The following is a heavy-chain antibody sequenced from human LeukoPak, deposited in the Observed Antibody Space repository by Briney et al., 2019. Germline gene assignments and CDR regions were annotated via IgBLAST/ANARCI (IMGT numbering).Heavy chain of an antibody. CDR3: AREIPEGYWSGYIDS. D-gene: IGHD3-3*01. CDR2: ISGSGSNK. Sequence: GGSLRLSCAASGFTFSDYFMTWIRQAPGKGLEWVSYISGSGSNKYYADSVKGRFTISRDNAKNSLYLQMNSLRVEDTAVYYCAREIPEGYWSGYIDSWGQGTLVTVSS. CDR1: GFTFSDYF. V-gene: IGHV3-11*04. J-gene: IGHJ4*02.